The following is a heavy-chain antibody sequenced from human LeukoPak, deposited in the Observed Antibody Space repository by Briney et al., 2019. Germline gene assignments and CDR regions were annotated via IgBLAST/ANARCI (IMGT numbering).Heavy chain of an antibody. CDR3: ARHALGTQPDY. D-gene: IGHD4-23*01. Sequence: SGTLSLTCAVSGGSISSSNWWSWIRQPPGKGLEWIGYIYYSGSTYYNPSLKSRVTISVDTSKNQFSLKLSSVTAADTAVYYCARHALGTQPDYWGQGTLVTVSS. V-gene: IGHV4-28*01. J-gene: IGHJ4*02. CDR1: GGSISSSNW. CDR2: IYYSGST.